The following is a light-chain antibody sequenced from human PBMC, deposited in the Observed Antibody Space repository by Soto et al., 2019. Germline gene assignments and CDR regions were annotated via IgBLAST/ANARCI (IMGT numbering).Light chain of an antibody. CDR2: YDS. J-gene: IGLJ2*01. V-gene: IGLV3-21*04. CDR3: QVWDSSSDHVV. CDR1: NIGSKS. Sequence: SYELTQPPSVSVAPGKTARITCGGNNIGSKSVHWYQQKPGQAPVLVIYYDSDRPSGIPERFSGSNSGNTATLTISRVEAGDEADDYCQVWDSSSDHVVFVGGTKLTVL.